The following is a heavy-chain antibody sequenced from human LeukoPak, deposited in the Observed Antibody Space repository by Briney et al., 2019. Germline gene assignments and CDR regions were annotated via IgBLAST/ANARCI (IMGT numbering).Heavy chain of an antibody. D-gene: IGHD3-3*01. V-gene: IGHV3-33*01. CDR1: GFTFSSYG. CDR2: IWYDGSNK. Sequence: PGGSLRLSCAASGFTFSSYGMHWVRQAPGKGLEWVAVIWYDGSNKYYADSVKGRFTISRDNSKNTLYLQMNSLRAEDTAVYYCARGGTYYDFWSGYSYYYGMDVWGHRTTVTVSS. J-gene: IGHJ6*02. CDR3: ARGGTYYDFWSGYSYYYGMDV.